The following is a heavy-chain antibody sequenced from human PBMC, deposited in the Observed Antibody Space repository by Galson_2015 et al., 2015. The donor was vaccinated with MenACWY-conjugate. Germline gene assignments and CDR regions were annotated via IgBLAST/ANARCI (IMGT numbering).Heavy chain of an antibody. CDR1: GFTFSTYS. J-gene: IGHJ4*02. CDR2: ISSSSSTI. D-gene: IGHD5-18*01. Sequence: SLRLSCAASGFTFSTYSMNWVRQAPGKGLEWVSYISSSSSTIYYADSVKGRFTIPRDNAKNSLYLQMNTLRDEDTAVYYCARVPGYSYGYYDWWGQGTLVPSPQ. V-gene: IGHV3-48*02. CDR3: ARVPGYSYGYYDW.